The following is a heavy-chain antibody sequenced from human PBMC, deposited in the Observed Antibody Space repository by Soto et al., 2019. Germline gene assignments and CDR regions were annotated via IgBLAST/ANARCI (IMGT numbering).Heavy chain of an antibody. J-gene: IGHJ4*02. CDR3: ARSPYSSGYYYAIDY. V-gene: IGHV1-46*01. CDR2: INPSGGST. Sequence: GASVKVSCKASGYTLIMYYTHWMRQAPGQGLEWMGIINPSGGSTTYAQKFQGRVTMTRDTSTSTVYMDLSSLRSEDTAVYYCARSPYSSGYYYAIDYWGQGTQVTSPQ. D-gene: IGHD3-22*01. CDR1: GYTLIMYY.